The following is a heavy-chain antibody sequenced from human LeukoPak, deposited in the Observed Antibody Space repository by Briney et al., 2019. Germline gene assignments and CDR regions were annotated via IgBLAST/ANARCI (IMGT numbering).Heavy chain of an antibody. CDR2: SYYNGRT. V-gene: IGHV4-31*03. CDR3: ARDLRGSPMDV. D-gene: IGHD1-26*01. CDR1: GDSINSGYH. J-gene: IGHJ6*03. Sequence: SQTLSLTCTVSGDSINSGYHWSWIRQQPGKGLEWIGNSYYNGRTYYKTSLKSRIIISVDMSKNQISLQLSSVTAADTAVSYCARDLRGSPMDVWGKGTPVAVSS.